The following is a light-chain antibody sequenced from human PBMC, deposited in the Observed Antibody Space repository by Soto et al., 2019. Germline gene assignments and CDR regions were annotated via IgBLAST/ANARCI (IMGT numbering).Light chain of an antibody. CDR3: SLFTCSSTPYV. CDR2: DVS. CDR1: SSDVGGYNY. J-gene: IGLJ1*01. V-gene: IGLV2-14*01. Sequence: QSALTQPASVSGSPGQSITISCTGTSSDVGGYNYVSWYQQHPGKAPKLMIYDVSNRPSGVSNRFSGSKAGNTASLTISGLQYEDLAGCYCSLFTCSSTPYVFGMGTKLSVL.